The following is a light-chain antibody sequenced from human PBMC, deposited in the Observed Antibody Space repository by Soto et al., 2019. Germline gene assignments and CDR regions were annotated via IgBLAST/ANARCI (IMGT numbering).Light chain of an antibody. CDR3: CSHSASIHWV. CDR2: EVL. Sequence: QAVVTQPASVSGSPGQSITISCTGTSSDVGGYNFVSWYQQHPGNAPKLIIHEVLNRPSGVSSRFSGSKSGNTASLTISGLQAEDDAVYYCCSHSASIHWVFGGGTKVTVL. J-gene: IGLJ3*02. V-gene: IGLV2-14*03. CDR1: SSDVGGYNF.